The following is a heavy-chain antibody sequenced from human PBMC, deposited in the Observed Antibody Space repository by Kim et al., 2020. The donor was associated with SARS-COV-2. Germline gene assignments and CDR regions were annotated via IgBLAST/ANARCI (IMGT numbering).Heavy chain of an antibody. J-gene: IGHJ4*02. D-gene: IGHD2-2*02. CDR3: AREYLGGSTRIDY. Sequence: YANSVKGRFTNSRDNAKNSLYLQMNSLRAESTAVHYCAREYLGGSTRIDYWGQGTLVTVSS. V-gene: IGHV3-21*01.